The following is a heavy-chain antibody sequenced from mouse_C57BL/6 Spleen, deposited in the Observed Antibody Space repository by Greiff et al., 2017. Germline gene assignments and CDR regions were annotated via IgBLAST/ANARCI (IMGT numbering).Heavy chain of an antibody. CDR1: GYTFTDYY. J-gene: IGHJ3*01. CDR3: ARYSAYYSNPGFAY. V-gene: IGHV1-26*01. Sequence: EVQLQQSGPELVKPGASVKISCKASGYTFTDYYMNWVKQSHGKSLEWIGDINPNNGGTSYNQKFKGKATLTVDKSSSTAYMELRSLTSEYSAVYYCARYSAYYSNPGFAYWGQGTLVTVSA. CDR2: INPNNGGT. D-gene: IGHD2-5*01.